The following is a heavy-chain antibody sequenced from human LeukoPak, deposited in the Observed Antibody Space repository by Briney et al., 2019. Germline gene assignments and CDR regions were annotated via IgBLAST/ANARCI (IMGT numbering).Heavy chain of an antibody. CDR3: TRQYPSSASGELSILLSDY. Sequence: PGGSLRLSCAASGFTFTGSAMQWVRQASGKGLEWVGRIRSKANSYATAYAASVKGRFTIARDDSKNTAYLQINSLKTADTAVSYCTRQYPSSASGELSILLSDYWGQGTLVTVSS. D-gene: IGHD3-16*02. CDR1: GFTFTGSA. V-gene: IGHV3-73*01. CDR2: IRSKANSYAT. J-gene: IGHJ4*02.